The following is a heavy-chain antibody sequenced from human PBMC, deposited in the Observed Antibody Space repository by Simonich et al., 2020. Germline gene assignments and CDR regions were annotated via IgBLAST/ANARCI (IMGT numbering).Heavy chain of an antibody. CDR1: GYTFTGYY. V-gene: IGHV1-2*06. D-gene: IGHD3-10*01. CDR2: INPNSGGT. CDR3: ARVPGIYYYYGMDV. J-gene: IGHJ6*02. Sequence: GAEVKKPGASVKVSCKASGYTFTGYYMHWVRQAPGQGLEWMGRINPNSGGTNYAQKCKGRVTMTRDTSISTAYMELSRPRSDDTAVYYCARVPGIYYYYGMDVWGQGTTVTVSS.